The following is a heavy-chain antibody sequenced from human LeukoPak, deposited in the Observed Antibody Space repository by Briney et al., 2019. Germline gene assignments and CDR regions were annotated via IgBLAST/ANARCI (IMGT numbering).Heavy chain of an antibody. Sequence: GGSLRLSCAASGFTFDDYGMSWVRQAPGKGLEWVSGINWNGGSTGHADSVKGRFTISRDNAKNSLYLQMNSLRAEDTALYYCARGGPSTPDDYYYYYYMDVWGKGTTVTVSS. D-gene: IGHD2-15*01. CDR1: GFTFDDYG. V-gene: IGHV3-20*04. CDR2: INWNGGST. J-gene: IGHJ6*03. CDR3: ARGGPSTPDDYYYYYYMDV.